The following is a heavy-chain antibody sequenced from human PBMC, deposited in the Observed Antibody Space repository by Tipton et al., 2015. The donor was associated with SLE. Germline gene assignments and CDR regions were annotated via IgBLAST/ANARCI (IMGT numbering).Heavy chain of an antibody. D-gene: IGHD6-19*01. Sequence: GLVKPSETLSLTCGVSGNVISRGYFWGWIRQPPGKGLEWIGSIYYSGSTNYKPSLKSRVTISVDKSKNQFSLKLVSVTAADTALYYCARPSGFGYAFDIWGQGTMVTVSS. CDR2: IYYSGST. J-gene: IGHJ3*02. V-gene: IGHV4-38-2*01. CDR3: ARPSGFGYAFDI. CDR1: GNVISRGYF.